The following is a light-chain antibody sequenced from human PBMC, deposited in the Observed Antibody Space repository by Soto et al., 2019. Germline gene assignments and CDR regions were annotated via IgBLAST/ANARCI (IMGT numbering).Light chain of an antibody. J-gene: IGLJ1*01. V-gene: IGLV1-40*01. CDR2: GNS. Sequence: QPVLAQPPSVSGAPGQRVTISCTGSSSNIGAGYHVHWYQQLPGTAPKLLIYGNSNRPSGVPDRFSGSKSGTSASLAITGLQAEDEADYYCQSCDSSLSGSYVFGTGTKLTVL. CDR3: QSCDSSLSGSYV. CDR1: SSNIGAGYH.